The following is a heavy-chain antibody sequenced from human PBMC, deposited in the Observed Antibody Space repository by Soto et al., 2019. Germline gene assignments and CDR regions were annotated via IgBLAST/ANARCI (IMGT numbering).Heavy chain of an antibody. CDR1: GGTFSSYA. Sequence: GASVKVSCKASGGTFSSYAISWVRQAPGQGLEWMGGIIPNSDTTNYAQKFQGRVTMTTDTSTSTAYMELRSLRAEDTAVYYCARDSTPPDYWGQGTLVTVSS. CDR3: ARDSTPPDY. J-gene: IGHJ4*02. CDR2: IIPNSDTT. V-gene: IGHV1-69*05.